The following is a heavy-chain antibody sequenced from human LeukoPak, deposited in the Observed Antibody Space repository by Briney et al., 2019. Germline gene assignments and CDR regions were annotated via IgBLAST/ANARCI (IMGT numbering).Heavy chain of an antibody. CDR2: ISGSGGST. D-gene: IGHD2-15*01. V-gene: IGHV3-23*01. Sequence: GGSLRLSCAASGFTFSSYAMHWVRQAPGKGLEWVSAISGSGGSTYYADSVKGRFTISRDNSKNTLYLQMNSLRAEDTAVYYCAKHVVAATLLDYWGQGTLVTVSS. CDR1: GFTFSSYA. CDR3: AKHVVAATLLDY. J-gene: IGHJ4*02.